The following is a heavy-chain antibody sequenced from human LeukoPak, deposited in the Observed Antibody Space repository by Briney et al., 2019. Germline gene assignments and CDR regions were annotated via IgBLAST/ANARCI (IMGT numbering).Heavy chain of an antibody. CDR3: AELGITMIGGV. CDR1: GFTFSTYN. V-gene: IGHV3-21*01. J-gene: IGHJ6*04. CDR2: ITSTSSYM. Sequence: GGSLRLSCAASGFTFSTYNMNWVRQAPGKGLEWVSSITSTSSYMYYADSVKGRFTISRDNAQNSLYLHMSSLRAEDTAVYYCAELGITMIGGVWGKGTTVTISS. D-gene: IGHD3-10*02.